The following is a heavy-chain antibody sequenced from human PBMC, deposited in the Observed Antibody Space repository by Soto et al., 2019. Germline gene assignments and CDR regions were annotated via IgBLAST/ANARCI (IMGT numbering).Heavy chain of an antibody. CDR1: GGSMSEYF. CDR3: ARDGYDGSGSPYPAY. Sequence: SETLSLTCSVSGGSMSEYFWSWIRQSPGKGLEWIGYIYYLGSTDYNPSLKSRVTISVDTSKRQFSLRLTSVTAADTAVYYCARDGYDGSGSPYPAYWGPGTQVTVSS. V-gene: IGHV4-59*01. D-gene: IGHD3-10*01. J-gene: IGHJ4*02. CDR2: IYYLGST.